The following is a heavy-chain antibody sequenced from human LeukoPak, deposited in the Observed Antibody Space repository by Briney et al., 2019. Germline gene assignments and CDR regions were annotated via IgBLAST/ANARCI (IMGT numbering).Heavy chain of an antibody. CDR2: IHYTGSP. V-gene: IGHV4-59*08. J-gene: IGHJ3*02. Sequence: SETLSLTCTVSGGSNYWSWIRQPPGKGLEWIAYIHYTGSPNYNPSLKSRVTISIDTSKNQLSVSLNSVTAADTAVYYCARGRSGSYYDAFDIWGQGTMVTVSS. D-gene: IGHD1-26*01. CDR1: GGSNY. CDR3: ARGRSGSYYDAFDI.